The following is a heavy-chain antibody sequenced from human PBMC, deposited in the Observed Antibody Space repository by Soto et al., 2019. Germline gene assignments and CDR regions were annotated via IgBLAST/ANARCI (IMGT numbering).Heavy chain of an antibody. CDR1: GGTMNSGDYF. J-gene: IGHJ4*02. CDR2: IFYTGST. V-gene: IGHV4-30-4*01. D-gene: IGHD3-22*01. CDR3: ARERYYDSSGYAPFDY. Sequence: LSLTCSVSGGTMNSGDYFWSWIRQPPGKGLEWIGSIFYTGSTYYSPSLKSRASMSMDTSKNLFSLRSEDTAVYYCARERYYDSSGYAPFDYWGQGTLVTVSS.